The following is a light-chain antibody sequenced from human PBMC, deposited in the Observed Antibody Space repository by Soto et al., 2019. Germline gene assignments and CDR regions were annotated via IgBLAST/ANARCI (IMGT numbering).Light chain of an antibody. V-gene: IGKV3-20*01. J-gene: IGKJ4*01. Sequence: EIVLTQSPATLSLSPGERATLSCRASRSISSFLAWYQQKPGQAPRLLIYDTFNRATGIPARFSGSGSGTDFTLTISRLEPEDFAVYYCQQYGSSPLTFGGGTKVDIK. CDR2: DTF. CDR1: RSISSF. CDR3: QQYGSSPLT.